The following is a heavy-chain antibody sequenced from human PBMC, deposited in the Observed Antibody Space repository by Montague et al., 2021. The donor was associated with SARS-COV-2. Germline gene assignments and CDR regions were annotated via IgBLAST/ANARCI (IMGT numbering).Heavy chain of an antibody. CDR1: GFTFSSYW. CDR3: ARGLRYFDWSPYGMDV. D-gene: IGHD3-9*01. V-gene: IGHV3-7*01. Sequence: FLRLSCAASGFTFSSYWMSWVRQAPGKGLEWVANIKQDGSEKYYVDSVKGRFTISRDNAKTSLFLQMNSLRAEDTAVYYCARGLRYFDWSPYGMDVWGQGTTVTVSS. CDR2: IKQDGSEK. J-gene: IGHJ6*02.